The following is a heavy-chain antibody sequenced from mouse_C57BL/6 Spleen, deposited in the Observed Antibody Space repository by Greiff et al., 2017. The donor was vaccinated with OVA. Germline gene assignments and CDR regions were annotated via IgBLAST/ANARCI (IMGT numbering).Heavy chain of an antibody. V-gene: IGHV1-69*01. D-gene: IGHD2-4*01. Sequence: QVQLQQPGAELVMPGASVKLSCKASGYTFTSYWMHWVKQRPGQGLEWIGEIDPSDSYTNYNQKFKGKSTLTVDKSSSTAYMQLSSLTSEDSAVYYCARSGDYGGSYFDYWGQGTTLTVSS. CDR3: ARSGDYGGSYFDY. J-gene: IGHJ2*01. CDR1: GYTFTSYW. CDR2: IDPSDSYT.